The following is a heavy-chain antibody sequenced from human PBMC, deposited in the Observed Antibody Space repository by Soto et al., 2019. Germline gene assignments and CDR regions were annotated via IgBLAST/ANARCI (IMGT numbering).Heavy chain of an antibody. CDR1: GDSVSSNSAA. Sequence: SQTPSLTCAISGDSVSSNSAAWNWIRQSPSRGREWLGRTYYRSKWYNDYAVSVKSRININPDTSKNHFSLQLNSVTPEDTAVYYCARLPWAAAAGRHYYYYGMDVWGQGTTVTVSS. D-gene: IGHD6-13*01. J-gene: IGHJ6*02. V-gene: IGHV6-1*01. CDR2: TYYRSKWYN. CDR3: ARLPWAAAAGRHYYYYGMDV.